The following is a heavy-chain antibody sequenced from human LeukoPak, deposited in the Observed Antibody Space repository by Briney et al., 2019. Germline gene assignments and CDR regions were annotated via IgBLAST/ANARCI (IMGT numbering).Heavy chain of an antibody. CDR1: EFTVSVNY. V-gene: IGHV3-21*01. D-gene: IGHD3-22*01. CDR3: ARDTYYYDSSGPLAQWGFDY. CDR2: ISSSSSYI. J-gene: IGHJ4*02. Sequence: GGSLRLSCAASEFTVSVNYMSWVRQAPGKGLEWVSSISSSSSYIYYADSVKGRFTISRDNAKNSLYLQMNSLRAEDTAVYYCARDTYYYDSSGPLAQWGFDYWGQGTLVTVSS.